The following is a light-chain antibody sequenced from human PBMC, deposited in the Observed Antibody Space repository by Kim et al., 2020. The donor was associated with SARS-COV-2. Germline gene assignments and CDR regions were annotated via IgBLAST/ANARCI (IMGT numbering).Light chain of an antibody. CDR3: SSYAGSKNV. J-gene: IGLJ1*01. Sequence: QSVLTQPPSASGTPGQRVTISCSGSSSNIGSNNVVWYQQLPGAAPNLLIYSNNQRPSGIPHRFSGSRSGTSASLAISGLQAEDEADYYCSSYAGSKNVFGTGTKVTVL. CDR1: SSNIGSNN. V-gene: IGLV1-44*01. CDR2: SNN.